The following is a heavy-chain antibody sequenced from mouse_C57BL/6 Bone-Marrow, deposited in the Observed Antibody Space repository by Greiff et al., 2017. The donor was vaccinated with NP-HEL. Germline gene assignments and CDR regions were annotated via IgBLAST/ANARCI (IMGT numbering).Heavy chain of an antibody. Sequence: DVQLQESGPGLVKPSQSLSLTCSVTGYSITSGYYWNWIRQFPGNKLEWMGYISYDGSNNYNPSLKNRISITRDTSKNQFFLKLNSVTTEDTATYYCARGYYSNYRLYYFDYWGQGTTLTVSS. CDR1: GYSITSGYY. CDR2: ISYDGSN. CDR3: ARGYYSNYRLYYFDY. V-gene: IGHV3-6*01. J-gene: IGHJ2*01. D-gene: IGHD2-5*01.